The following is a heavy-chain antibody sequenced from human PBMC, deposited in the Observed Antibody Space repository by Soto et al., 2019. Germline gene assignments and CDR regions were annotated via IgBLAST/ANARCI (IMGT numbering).Heavy chain of an antibody. CDR2: INRGASGT. D-gene: IGHD2-15*01. V-gene: IGHV3-7*01. J-gene: IGHJ4*02. CDR1: GFIFSAFG. Sequence: EVQLVESGGALVQPGGSLSLSFAGSGFIFSAFGRSGFRHAQGRGLEGVAMINRGASGTHYVDSVKGRFTISRDNAKNSLYLQMNSLRVEDTAVYYCATLDTAEIQTAAYWGQGTLVTVSS. CDR3: ATLDTAEIQTAAY.